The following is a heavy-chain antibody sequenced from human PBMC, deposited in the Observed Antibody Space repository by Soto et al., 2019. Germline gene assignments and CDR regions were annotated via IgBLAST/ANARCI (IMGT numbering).Heavy chain of an antibody. CDR1: GYSFTGYC. D-gene: IGHD1-26*01. CDR3: ARDHNGGYSYYYYYAMDV. CDR2: INPNSGGT. Sequence: ASVKVSCKASGYSFTGYCMHWVRQAPGQGLEWMEWINPNSGGTNYAQKFQGRVTMTRDTSISTAYMELSRLSSDDTAVYYCARDHNGGYSYYYYYAMDVWGQGTTVTVS. V-gene: IGHV1-2*02. J-gene: IGHJ6*02.